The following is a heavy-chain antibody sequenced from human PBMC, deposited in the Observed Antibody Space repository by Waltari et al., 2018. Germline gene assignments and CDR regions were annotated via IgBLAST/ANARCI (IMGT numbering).Heavy chain of an antibody. Sequence: QVQLVESGGGVVQPGRSLRLSCAASGFTFSYHGMHWVRQAPGKGLEWVAFISFDGSNKYYGDSVKGRLTISRDNSKNTLFLQMNSLRPEDTAVYYCAKDFELRSANMDVWGKGTTVNVSS. CDR3: AKDFELRSANMDV. V-gene: IGHV3-30*18. D-gene: IGHD3-9*01. J-gene: IGHJ6*03. CDR2: ISFDGSNK. CDR1: GFTFSYHG.